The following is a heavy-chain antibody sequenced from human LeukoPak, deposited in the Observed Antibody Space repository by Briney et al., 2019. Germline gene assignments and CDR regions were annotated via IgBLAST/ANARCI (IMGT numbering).Heavy chain of an antibody. J-gene: IGHJ5*02. D-gene: IGHD3-3*01. CDR3: ARVEMNYDFWSGYYTDNWFDP. CDR2: ISAYNGNT. V-gene: IGHV1-18*04. Sequence: ASVKVSCKASGYTFTSYYMHWVRQAPGQGLEWMGWISAYNGNTNYAQKLQGRVTMTTDTSTSTAYMELRSLRSDDTAVYYCARVEMNYDFWSGYYTDNWFDPWGQGTLVTVSS. CDR1: GYTFTSYY.